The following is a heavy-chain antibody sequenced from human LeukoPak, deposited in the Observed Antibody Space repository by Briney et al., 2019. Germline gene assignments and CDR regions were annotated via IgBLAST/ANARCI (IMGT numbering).Heavy chain of an antibody. V-gene: IGHV3-30*02. Sequence: GGPLRLSCAASGFTFSSYGMHWVPQAPGKGLEGLSFINYNGRNNYYADSVKGRFTISRDSSKNTLSLQMNSLRDEDTAVYYCAKDSPIYYIDYWGQGTLVTVSS. CDR1: GFTFSSYG. J-gene: IGHJ4*02. CDR3: AKDSPIYYIDY. CDR2: INYNGRNN. D-gene: IGHD3-10*01.